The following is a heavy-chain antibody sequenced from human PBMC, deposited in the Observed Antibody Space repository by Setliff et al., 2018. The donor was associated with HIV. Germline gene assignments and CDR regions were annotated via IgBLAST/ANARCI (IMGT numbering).Heavy chain of an antibody. CDR3: ASRPIDLVTTFYFRH. V-gene: IGHV1-69*04. CDR2: IFPILAIT. Sequence: SVKVSCKASGYTFTTYGITWVRQAPGQGLEWMGSIFPILAITNYAQKFQGRVTITADKSTSTAYMELSSLRSEDTAVYYCASRPIDLVTTFYFRHWGQGTLVTVSS. J-gene: IGHJ1*01. CDR1: GYTFTTYG. D-gene: IGHD5-12*01.